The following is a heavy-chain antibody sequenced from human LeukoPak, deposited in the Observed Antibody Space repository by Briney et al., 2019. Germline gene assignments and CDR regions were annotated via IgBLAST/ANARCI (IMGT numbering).Heavy chain of an antibody. Sequence: GGSLRLSCAASGFTFSSYPMSWVRQAPGKGLEWVSAIGCNGDNTYYAHSVKGRFTISRDIARNTLYLQMNGLRADDTAVYYCAKATGTSCYDRVDYWGQGALVTVSS. J-gene: IGHJ4*02. CDR2: IGCNGDNT. CDR3: AKATGTSCYDRVDY. D-gene: IGHD2-2*01. V-gene: IGHV3-23*01. CDR1: GFTFSSYP.